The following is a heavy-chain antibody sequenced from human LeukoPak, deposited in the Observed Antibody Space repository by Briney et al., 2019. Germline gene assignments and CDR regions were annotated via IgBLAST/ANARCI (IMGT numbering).Heavy chain of an antibody. CDR1: GYTFTSYA. CDR2: INAGNGNT. CDR3: ARGATYYYDSSGYGDI. D-gene: IGHD3-22*01. J-gene: IGHJ3*02. Sequence: GASVKVSCKASGYTFTSYAMHWVRQAPGQRLEWMGWINAGNGNTKYSQKLQGRVTITRDTSASTAYMELSSLRSEDTAVYYCARGATYYYDSSGYGDIWGQGTMVTVSS. V-gene: IGHV1-3*01.